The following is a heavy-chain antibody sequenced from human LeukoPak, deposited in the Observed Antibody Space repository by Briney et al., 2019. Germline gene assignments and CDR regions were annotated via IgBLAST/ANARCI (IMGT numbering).Heavy chain of an antibody. J-gene: IGHJ3*02. CDR3: ARFSGSGSYFADAFDI. V-gene: IGHV3-21*01. CDR1: GFTFSSYS. D-gene: IGHD3-10*01. CDR2: ISSSSSYI. Sequence: PGGSLRLSCAASGFTFSSYSMNWVRQAPGKGLEWVSSISSSSSYIYYADSVKGRFTISRDNAKNSLYLQMNSLRAEDTAVYYCARFSGSGSYFADAFDIWGQGTMVTVSS.